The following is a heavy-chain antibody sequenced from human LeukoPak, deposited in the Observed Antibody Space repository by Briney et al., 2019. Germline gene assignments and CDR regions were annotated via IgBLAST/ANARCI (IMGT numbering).Heavy chain of an antibody. CDR3: ARDRPRGFYDSSLPFDY. V-gene: IGHV1-69*04. D-gene: IGHD3-22*01. CDR1: GGTFISYA. J-gene: IGHJ4*02. Sequence: GASVKVSCKASGGTFISYAISWVRQAPGQGLEWMGRIIPILGIANYAQKFQGRVTITADKSTSTAYMELSSLRSEDTAVYYCARDRPRGFYDSSLPFDYWGQGTLVTVSS. CDR2: IIPILGIA.